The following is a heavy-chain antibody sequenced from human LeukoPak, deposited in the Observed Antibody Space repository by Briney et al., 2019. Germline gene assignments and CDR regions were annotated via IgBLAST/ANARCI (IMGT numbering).Heavy chain of an antibody. CDR1: GGFISSGSYY. Sequence: SETLSLTCTVSGGFISSGSYYWSWIRQPAGKGLEWIGRIYTSGSNHYNPSLKSRVTISVDTSKNQFSLKLSSVTAADTAVYYCARDCLNTMVRGKIHYYYMDVWGKGTTVTISS. CDR2: IYTSGSN. J-gene: IGHJ6*03. V-gene: IGHV4-61*02. CDR3: ARDCLNTMVRGKIHYYYMDV. D-gene: IGHD3-10*01.